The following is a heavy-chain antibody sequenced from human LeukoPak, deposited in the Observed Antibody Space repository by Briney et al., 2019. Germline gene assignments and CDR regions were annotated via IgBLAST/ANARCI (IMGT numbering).Heavy chain of an antibody. CDR1: GFTFSSYG. D-gene: IGHD3-9*01. CDR2: ISYDGSNK. V-gene: IGHV3-30*18. Sequence: GGSLRLSCAASGFTFSSYGMHWVRQAPGKGLEWVAVISYDGSNKYYADSVKGRFTISRDNSKNTLYLQMNSLRAEDTAVYYCAKDSELYDILTGFDYWGQGTQVTVSS. J-gene: IGHJ4*02. CDR3: AKDSELYDILTGFDY.